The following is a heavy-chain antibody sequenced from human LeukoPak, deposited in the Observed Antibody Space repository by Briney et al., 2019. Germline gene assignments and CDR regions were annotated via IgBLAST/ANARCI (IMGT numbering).Heavy chain of an antibody. V-gene: IGHV3-11*01. CDR2: ISGSGSTI. CDR1: GFIFSDYY. CDR3: GRDFGLSGPKRSFDI. J-gene: IGHJ3*02. Sequence: GGSLRLSCAASGFIFSDYYMGWIRQAPGKGREGGSYISGSGSTIFYADSVKGRFTISRDNAKNSMHLKMNSLRAEDTAVYYCGRDFGLSGPKRSFDIWGQGTMVTVSS. D-gene: IGHD1-26*01.